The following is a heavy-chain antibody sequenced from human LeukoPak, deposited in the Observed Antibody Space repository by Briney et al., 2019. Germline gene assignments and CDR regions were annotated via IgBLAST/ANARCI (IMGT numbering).Heavy chain of an antibody. J-gene: IGHJ5*02. V-gene: IGHV4-59*01. Sequence: SETLSLTCTVSGGSISSYYWSWIRQPPGKGLEWIGYIYYSGSTNYNPSLKSRVTISVDTSKNQFSLELSSVTAADTTVYYCARGGVLGWFDPWGQGTLVTVSS. CDR2: IYYSGST. D-gene: IGHD4/OR15-4a*01. CDR1: GGSISSYY. CDR3: ARGGVLGWFDP.